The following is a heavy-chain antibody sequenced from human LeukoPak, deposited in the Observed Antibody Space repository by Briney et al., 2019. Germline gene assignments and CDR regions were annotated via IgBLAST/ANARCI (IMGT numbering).Heavy chain of an antibody. CDR1: GYTFTDYY. Sequence: ASVKVSCKSSGYTFTDYYMQWMRQAPGQGLEWMGWINPNGGGTGYAQKFQGRVTMTRDTSINTAYMELFSLRSDDTAVYYCATIPSVGGHWFDPWGQGSLVTVSS. CDR2: INPNGGGT. V-gene: IGHV1-2*02. J-gene: IGHJ5*02. CDR3: ATIPSVGGHWFDP. D-gene: IGHD1-26*01.